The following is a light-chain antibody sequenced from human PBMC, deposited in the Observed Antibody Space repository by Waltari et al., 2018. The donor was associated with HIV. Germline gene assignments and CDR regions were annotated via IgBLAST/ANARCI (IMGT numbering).Light chain of an antibody. Sequence: EIVLTRSPGTLSLSPGERATLSCRASQYVTSIYVAWYQQRPGQAPRLLIYGASSRPTGIPDRFSGSGSGTDFTLTISRLEPEDCAVYYCQQYGSSPRTFGQGTKVEIK. CDR3: QQYGSSPRT. CDR2: GAS. J-gene: IGKJ1*01. CDR1: QYVTSIY. V-gene: IGKV3-20*01.